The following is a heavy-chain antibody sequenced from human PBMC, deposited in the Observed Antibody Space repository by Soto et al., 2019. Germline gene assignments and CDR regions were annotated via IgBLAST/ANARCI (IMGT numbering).Heavy chain of an antibody. D-gene: IGHD2-8*01. V-gene: IGHV1-8*01. CDR3: ARARYCTNGVCYGFDP. CDR1: GYTFTSYD. J-gene: IGHJ5*02. CDR2: MNPNSGNT. Sequence: QVQLVQSGAEVKKPGASVKVSCKASGYTFTSYDINWVRQATGQGIEWMGWMNPNSGNTGYAQKFQGRVTMTRNTSISTAYMELSSLRSEDTAVYYCARARYCTNGVCYGFDPWGQGTLVTVSS.